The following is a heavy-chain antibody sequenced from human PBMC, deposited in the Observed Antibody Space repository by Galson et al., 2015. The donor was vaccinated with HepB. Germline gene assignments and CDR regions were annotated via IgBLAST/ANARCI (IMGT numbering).Heavy chain of an antibody. J-gene: IGHJ4*02. V-gene: IGHV3-30-3*01. D-gene: IGHD3-22*01. CDR1: GFTFSSYA. CDR3: ARAGNSYDSNGYYYVDYFDY. CDR2: ISYDGSNK. Sequence: SLRLSCAASGFTFSSYALHWVRQAPGKGLEWVAVISYDGSNKYHADSVKGRFTISRDNSKNTLYLQMNSLRAEDTAVYYCARAGNSYDSNGYYYVDYFDYWGQGALVTVSS.